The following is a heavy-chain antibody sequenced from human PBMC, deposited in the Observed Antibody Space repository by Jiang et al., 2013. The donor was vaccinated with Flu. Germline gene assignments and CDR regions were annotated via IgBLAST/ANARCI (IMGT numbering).Heavy chain of an antibody. CDR1: GGSISSSSYY. CDR2: IYYSGST. CDR3: ARLGKERGRRYYFDY. D-gene: IGHD3-16*01. Sequence: TLSLTCTVSGGSISSSSYYWGWIRQPPGKGLEWIGSIYYSGSTYYNPSLKSRVTISVDTSKNQFSLKLSSVTAADTAVYYCARLGKERGRRYYFDYWGQGTLVTVSS. V-gene: IGHV4-39*01. J-gene: IGHJ4*02.